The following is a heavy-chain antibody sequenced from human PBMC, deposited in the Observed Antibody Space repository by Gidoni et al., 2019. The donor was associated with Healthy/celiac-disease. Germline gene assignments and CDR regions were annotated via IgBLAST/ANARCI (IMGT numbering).Heavy chain of an antibody. CDR2: IIPIFGTA. CDR1: GGTFSSYA. CDR3: ARDRVSYCSGGSCPWDY. J-gene: IGHJ4*02. D-gene: IGHD2-15*01. Sequence: QVQPVQSGAEVKKPGSSVKVSCKASGGTFSSYAISWVRQAPGQGLEWMGGIIPIFGTANYAQKFQGRVTITADESTSTAYMELSSLRSEDTAVYYCARDRVSYCSGGSCPWDYWGQGTLVTVSS. V-gene: IGHV1-69*01.